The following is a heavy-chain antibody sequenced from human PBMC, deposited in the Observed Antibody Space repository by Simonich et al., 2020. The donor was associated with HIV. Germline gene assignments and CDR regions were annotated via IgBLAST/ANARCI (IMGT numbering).Heavy chain of an antibody. D-gene: IGHD5-18*01. V-gene: IGHV4-34*01. CDR1: GGSFSGYY. Sequence: QVQLQQWGAGLLKPSETLSLTCAVYGGSFSGYYWSWIRQPPGKGLEWIGEINHSGDTNNNPSLKGRVTIAVDTSKNQFSLKLSSVTAADTAVYYCARRLSKLSRNQRPDAFDIWGQGTMVTVSS. CDR2: INHSGDT. J-gene: IGHJ3*02. CDR3: ARRLSKLSRNQRPDAFDI.